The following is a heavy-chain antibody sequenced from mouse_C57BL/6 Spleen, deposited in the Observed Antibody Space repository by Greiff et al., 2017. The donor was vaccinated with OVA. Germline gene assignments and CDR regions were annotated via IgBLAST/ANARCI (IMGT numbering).Heavy chain of an antibody. V-gene: IGHV1-50*01. CDR1: GYTFTSYW. D-gene: IGHD2-5*01. CDR2: IDPSDSYT. CDR3: ARDHYSNYDY. Sequence: QVQLQQPGAELVKPGASVKLSCKASGYTFTSYWMQWVKQRPGQGLEWIGEIDPSDSYTNYNQKFKSKATLTVDKSSSTAYMQLSSLTSEDSAVYYCARDHYSNYDYWGQGTTLTVSS. J-gene: IGHJ2*01.